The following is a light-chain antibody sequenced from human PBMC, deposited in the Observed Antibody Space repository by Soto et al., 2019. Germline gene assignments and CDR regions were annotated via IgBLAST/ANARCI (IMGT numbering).Light chain of an antibody. CDR2: EVS. V-gene: IGLV2-8*01. CDR1: SSDIGTYDY. Sequence: QSALTQPPSASGSLGQSVTISCTGTSSDIGTYDYVSWYQQHPGRAPQLIIFEVSKRPLGVPDRFSGSKSGNTASLIVSGLQPDDEAEYHCTSYTGDDFTFVFGTGTKLPVL. J-gene: IGLJ1*01. CDR3: TSYTGDDFTFV.